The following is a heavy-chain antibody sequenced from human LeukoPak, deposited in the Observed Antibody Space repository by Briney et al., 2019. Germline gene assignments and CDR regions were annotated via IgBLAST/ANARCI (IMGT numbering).Heavy chain of an antibody. CDR3: AKGADYGDHLNFDY. Sequence: GGSLRLSCAASGFTFNDYYMSWIRQAPGKGLEWLSYINIGGTNTHYADSVKGRFTISRDTSKNTLFLQMNSLRGEDTAVYYCAKGADYGDHLNFDYWGQGTLVTVSS. CDR2: INIGGTNT. D-gene: IGHD4-17*01. V-gene: IGHV3-11*05. J-gene: IGHJ4*02. CDR1: GFTFNDYY.